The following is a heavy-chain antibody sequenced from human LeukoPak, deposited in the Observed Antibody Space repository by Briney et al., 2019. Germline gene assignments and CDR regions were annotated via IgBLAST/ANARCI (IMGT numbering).Heavy chain of an antibody. J-gene: IGHJ6*03. CDR2: IYYSGST. CDR3: AREEGLRSNYGVYYYYYMDV. V-gene: IGHV4-59*01. Sequence: PSETLSLTCTVSGGSISSYYWSWLRQPPGKAPEGIGYIYYSGSTNYNPSLKSRVTISVDTSKNQFSLKLSSVTAADTAAYYCAREEGLRSNYGVYYYYYMDVWGKGTTVTVSS. D-gene: IGHD4-11*01. CDR1: GGSISSYY.